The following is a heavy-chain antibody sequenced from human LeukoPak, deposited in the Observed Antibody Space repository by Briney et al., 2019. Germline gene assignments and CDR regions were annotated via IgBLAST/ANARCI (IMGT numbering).Heavy chain of an antibody. CDR2: LTGSGGMT. CDR1: GFTVSNND. V-gene: IGHV3-23*01. Sequence: TGGSLRLSCTASGFTVSNNDMSWVRQAPGKGLEWVSGLTGSGGMTYYADSVKGRFIISRDNSKNTLYLQMNNLRAEDTAVFYCAKALYTVPYYYYYMDVWGKGTTVTVSS. CDR3: AKALYTVPYYYYYMDV. J-gene: IGHJ6*03. D-gene: IGHD3-16*01.